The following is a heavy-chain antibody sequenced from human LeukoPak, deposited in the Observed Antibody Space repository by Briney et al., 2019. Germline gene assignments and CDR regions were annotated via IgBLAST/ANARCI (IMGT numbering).Heavy chain of an antibody. CDR1: GGSISSRSYY. CDR3: ARGDYDTSGYYYYYYGMDV. Sequence: KPSETLSLTCTVSGGSISSRSYYWGWIRQPPGKGLEWIGSIYHSGSTYYNPSLRSRVTISVDTSKNQFSLMLSSVTAADTAVYYCARGDYDTSGYYYYYYGMDVWGQGTTVTVSS. J-gene: IGHJ6*02. D-gene: IGHD3-22*01. V-gene: IGHV4-39*01. CDR2: IYHSGST.